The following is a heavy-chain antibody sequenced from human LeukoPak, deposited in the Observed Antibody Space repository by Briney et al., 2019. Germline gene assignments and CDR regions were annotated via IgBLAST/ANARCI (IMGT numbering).Heavy chain of an antibody. CDR3: AKDWGYGSGTYYPH. CDR1: GFTFSSYA. CDR2: ITNNGATT. V-gene: IGHV3-23*01. Sequence: GGSLRLSCAASGFTFSSYAMSWVRQAPGRGLEWVSVITNNGATTYYADSVKGRFTISRDNSKNMLYLQMNSLRAEDTAVYYCAKDWGYGSGTYYPHWGQGTLVTVSS. D-gene: IGHD3-10*01. J-gene: IGHJ4*02.